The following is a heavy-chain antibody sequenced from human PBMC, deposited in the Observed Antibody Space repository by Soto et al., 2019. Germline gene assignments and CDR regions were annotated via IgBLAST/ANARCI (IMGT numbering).Heavy chain of an antibody. Sequence: KTSETLSLTCTVSGGSISSGGYYWSWIRQHPGKGLEWIGYIYYSGSTYYNPSLKSRVTISVDTSKNQFSLKLSSVTAADTAVYYCAHGPLLIMVYVGGYYFDYWGQGTLVTVSS. CDR2: IYYSGST. J-gene: IGHJ4*02. V-gene: IGHV4-31*03. CDR1: GGSISSGGYY. CDR3: AHGPLLIMVYVGGYYFDY. D-gene: IGHD2-8*01.